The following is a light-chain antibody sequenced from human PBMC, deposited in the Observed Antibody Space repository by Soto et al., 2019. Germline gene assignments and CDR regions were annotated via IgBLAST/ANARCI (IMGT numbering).Light chain of an antibody. Sequence: DIVLTQSPLSLPVTPGEPASISCKSSHSLLHSSGYHYLEWYLQKPGQSPQLLICLGSDRASGVPDRFSGSGSGTDFTLKISRVEAEDVGVYYCMQSLQTPRTFGQGTKVEIK. CDR2: LGS. V-gene: IGKV2-28*01. CDR3: MQSLQTPRT. J-gene: IGKJ1*01. CDR1: HSLLHSSGYHY.